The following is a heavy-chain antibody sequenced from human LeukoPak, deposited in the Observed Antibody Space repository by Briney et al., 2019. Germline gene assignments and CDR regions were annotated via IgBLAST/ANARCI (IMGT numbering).Heavy chain of an antibody. CDR3: AHSFRSAYYYYFDY. CDR1: GFSLSTNGVG. V-gene: IGHV2-5*01. CDR2: IYWNDHK. D-gene: IGHD3-3*01. Sequence: SGPTLVNPTQTLTLTCTFSGFSLSTNGVGVGWIRQPPGKALEWLALIYWNDHKRYSPSLKSRLTITKDTSKNQVVLTMTNMDPVDTATYYCAHSFRSAYYYYFDYWGQGTLVTVSS. J-gene: IGHJ4*02.